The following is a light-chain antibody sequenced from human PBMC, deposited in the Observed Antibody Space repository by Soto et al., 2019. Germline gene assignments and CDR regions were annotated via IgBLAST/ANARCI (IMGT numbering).Light chain of an antibody. J-gene: IGKJ1*01. V-gene: IGKV1-39*01. CDR1: QSISNY. CDR3: QQTYSTSVT. CDR2: AAS. Sequence: DIQMTQSPSSLSASVGDRVTITCRARQSISNYLNWYQQKPGKAPTLLIYAASSLQSGVPSRFSGGGSGTDFTLNISSLQPEDFATYYCQQTYSTSVTFGQGTKVEIK.